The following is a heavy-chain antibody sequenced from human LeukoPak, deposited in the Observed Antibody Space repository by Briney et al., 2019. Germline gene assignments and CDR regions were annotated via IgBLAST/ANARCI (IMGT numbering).Heavy chain of an antibody. J-gene: IGHJ4*02. Sequence: SETLSLTCAVYGGSFSGYYWSWIRQPPGKGLEWIGEINHSGSTNYNPSLKSRVTISVDTSKNQFSLKLSSVTAADTAVYYCARHRILWFGELFALRRGYYFDYWGQGTLVTVSS. V-gene: IGHV4-34*01. CDR2: INHSGST. CDR1: GGSFSGYY. CDR3: ARHRILWFGELFALRRGYYFDY. D-gene: IGHD3-10*01.